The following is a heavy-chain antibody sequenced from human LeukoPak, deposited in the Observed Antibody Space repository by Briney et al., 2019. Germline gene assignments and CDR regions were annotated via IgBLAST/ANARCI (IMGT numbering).Heavy chain of an antibody. J-gene: IGHJ4*02. CDR3: AGGKMTVPAAMMDFDY. Sequence: ASVKVSCKASGYTFTSYGISWVRQAPGQGLEWMGWISAYNGNTSYAQKLQGRVTMTTDTSTSTAYMELRSLRSDDTAVYYCAGGKMTVPAAMMDFDYWGQGTLVTVSS. D-gene: IGHD2-2*01. CDR1: GYTFTSYG. CDR2: ISAYNGNT. V-gene: IGHV1-18*01.